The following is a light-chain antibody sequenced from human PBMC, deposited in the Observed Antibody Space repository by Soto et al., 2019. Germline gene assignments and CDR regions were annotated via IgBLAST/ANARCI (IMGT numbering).Light chain of an antibody. Sequence: IVLTQSPGTLSLSPGERATLSCRASQSVGNNLAWYQQKPGQAPRLLIYGAYTRATGIPARFSGSGSGTDFTLTISSLQSEDFAVYYCQQYGSSPRTFGQGTKVDIK. CDR1: QSVGNN. CDR2: GAY. CDR3: QQYGSSPRT. V-gene: IGKV3-20*01. J-gene: IGKJ1*01.